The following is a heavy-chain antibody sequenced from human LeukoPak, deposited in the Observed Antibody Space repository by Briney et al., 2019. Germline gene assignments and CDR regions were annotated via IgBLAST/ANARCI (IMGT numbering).Heavy chain of an antibody. V-gene: IGHV4-39*07. D-gene: IGHD6-19*01. J-gene: IGHJ4*02. CDR2: VYYSGTT. CDR1: GGSISLSYYY. Sequence: SETLSLTCSASGGSISLSYYYWGWIRQPPGKALEWIGSVYYSGTTSYNPSLKSRVTISVDMSKNHFSLRLSSVTAADTAMYYCARGTLYSGWSYYFDYWGQGSQVTVSS. CDR3: ARGTLYSGWSYYFDY.